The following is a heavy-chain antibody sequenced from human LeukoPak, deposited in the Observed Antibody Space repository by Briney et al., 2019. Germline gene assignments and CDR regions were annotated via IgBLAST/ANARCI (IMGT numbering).Heavy chain of an antibody. J-gene: IGHJ4*02. D-gene: IGHD6-6*01. Sequence: PGGSLRLSCAASGFTFSIYSIHWVRQAPGKGLEWVAVISYDGSNKYYVDSVKGRFTISRDNSKNTLYLQMNSLRAEDTAVYYCATQTYSSFGYWGQGTLVTVSS. CDR2: ISYDGSNK. CDR3: ATQTYSSFGY. V-gene: IGHV3-30*04. CDR1: GFTFSIYS.